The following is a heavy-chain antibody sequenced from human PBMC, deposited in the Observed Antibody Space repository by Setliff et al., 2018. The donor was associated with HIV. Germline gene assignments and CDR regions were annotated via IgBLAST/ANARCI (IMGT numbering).Heavy chain of an antibody. Sequence: SETLSLTCTVSGGSISSGSYYWAWIRQPAGKGLEWIGRIYTSGSTNYNPSLKSRVTISVDKSKNQFSLKLSSVTAADTAVYYCARENGRTNYYYYYGLDVWGQGTTVTVSS. CDR2: IYTSGST. V-gene: IGHV4-61*02. CDR3: ARENGRTNYYYYYGLDV. CDR1: GGSISSGSYY. J-gene: IGHJ6*02.